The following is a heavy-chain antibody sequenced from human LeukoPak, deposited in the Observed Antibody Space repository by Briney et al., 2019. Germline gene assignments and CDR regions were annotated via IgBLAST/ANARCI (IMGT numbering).Heavy chain of an antibody. CDR2: IRYDGSNK. J-gene: IGHJ4*02. V-gene: IGHV3-30*02. D-gene: IGHD2-2*03. Sequence: GGSLRLSCAASGFTFSSYGMHWVRQAPGKGLEWVAFIRYDGSNKYYADSVKGRFTISRDNSKNTLHLQMNSLRAEDTAVYYCAKAGGDDWIGYFDYWGQGTLVTVSS. CDR1: GFTFSSYG. CDR3: AKAGGDDWIGYFDY.